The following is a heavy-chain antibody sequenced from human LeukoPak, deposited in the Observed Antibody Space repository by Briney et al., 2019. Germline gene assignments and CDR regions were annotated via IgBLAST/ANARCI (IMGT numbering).Heavy chain of an antibody. D-gene: IGHD3-3*01. CDR1: GYSISSGYY. J-gene: IGHJ4*02. CDR2: IYHSGST. CDR3: AREGTAGYYDFWSGYYPLYFDY. Sequence: PSETLSLTCTVSGYSISSGYYWGWIRQPPGKGLEWIGSIYHSGSTYYNPSLKSRVTISVDTSKNQFSLKLSSVTAAGTAVYYCAREGTAGYYDFWSGYYPLYFDYWGQGTLVTVSS. V-gene: IGHV4-38-2*02.